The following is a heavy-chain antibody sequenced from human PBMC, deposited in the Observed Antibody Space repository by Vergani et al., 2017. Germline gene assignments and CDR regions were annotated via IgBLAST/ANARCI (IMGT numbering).Heavy chain of an antibody. CDR3: ARCGWGTTVTTVYYCYYMDV. V-gene: IGHV1-3*01. D-gene: IGHD4-11*01. Sequence: QVQLVQSGAEVKKPGASVKVSCKASGYTFTNYAMHWVRQAPGQRLEWMGWINAGNGNTKYSQKFQGRVTITRDTSASTAYMELSSLRSEDTAVYYCARCGWGTTVTTVYYCYYMDVWGKGTTVTVSS. J-gene: IGHJ6*03. CDR2: INAGNGNT. CDR1: GYTFTNYA.